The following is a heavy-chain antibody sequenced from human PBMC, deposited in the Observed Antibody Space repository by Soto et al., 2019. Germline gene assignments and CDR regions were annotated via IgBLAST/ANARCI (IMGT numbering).Heavy chain of an antibody. CDR2: IKQDGSDI. V-gene: IGHV3-7*01. J-gene: IGHJ3*01. CDR3: ARPLGWRDAFDV. CDR1: GFTFSNYW. D-gene: IGHD6-19*01. Sequence: GGSLRLSCAGSGFTFSNYWMTWVRQAPGKGLEWVANIKQDGSDIYYVDSVKGRFTISRDNARNSLFLQMNSLRAEDTAVYYCARPLGWRDAFDVWGQGTMVTVSS.